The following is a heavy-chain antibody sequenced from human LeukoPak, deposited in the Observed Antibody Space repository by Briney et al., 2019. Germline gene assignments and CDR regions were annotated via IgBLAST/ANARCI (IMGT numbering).Heavy chain of an antibody. D-gene: IGHD3-10*01. V-gene: IGHV1-18*01. CDR3: ARATMVRGVRPNYYYYGMDV. Sequence: ASVKVSCKASGYTFTSYGISRVRQAPGQGLEWMGWISAYNGNTNYAQKLQGRVTMTTDTSTSTAYMELRSLRSDDTAVYYCARATMVRGVRPNYYYYGMDVWGQGTTVTVSS. CDR2: ISAYNGNT. CDR1: GYTFTSYG. J-gene: IGHJ6*02.